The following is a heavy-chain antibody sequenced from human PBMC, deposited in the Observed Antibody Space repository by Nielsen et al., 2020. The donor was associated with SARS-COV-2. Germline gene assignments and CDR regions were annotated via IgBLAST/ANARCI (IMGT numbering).Heavy chain of an antibody. CDR2: INPTNGGT. J-gene: IGHJ4*02. CDR1: GYTFTNNY. D-gene: IGHD3-22*01. V-gene: IGHV1-46*01. Sequence: ASVKVSCKASGYTFTNNYMHWVRQAPGQGLEWMGLINPTNGGTTYAQKFLGTVTMTRDTSTSTVYMELSSLRSDDKAVYYCARDSSGTYRRVDYWGQGTLVTVSS. CDR3: ARDSSGTYRRVDY.